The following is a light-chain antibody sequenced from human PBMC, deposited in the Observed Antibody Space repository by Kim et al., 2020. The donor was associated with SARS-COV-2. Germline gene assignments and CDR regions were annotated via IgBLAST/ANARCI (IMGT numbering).Light chain of an antibody. CDR1: SSDIGAALA. V-gene: IGLV1-40*01. CDR3: QSYDRRLSGHVV. CDR2: ANT. Sequence: RVTISGTGGSSDIGAALAVPRYRHPPGTAPRLLILANTNRPSGVPDRVSASKSGTSASLAITGLQAEDEADYYCQSYDRRLSGHVVFGGGTQLTVL. J-gene: IGLJ2*01.